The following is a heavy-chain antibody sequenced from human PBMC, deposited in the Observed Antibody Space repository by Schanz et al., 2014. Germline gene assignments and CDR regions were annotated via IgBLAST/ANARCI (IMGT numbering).Heavy chain of an antibody. CDR2: VSRSTPDI. Sequence: QVQVVQSGGGLVKPGGSLRLSCAASGFVFGDYYMTWIRQAPGKGLEWVSYVSRSTPDIYYADSVKGRFTMSRDNAKNSVFLQMNSLRAEDTAVYYCARGRSAYYFDDWGQGTLVTVSP. J-gene: IGHJ4*02. CDR3: ARGRSAYYFDD. CDR1: GFVFGDYY. D-gene: IGHD4-17*01. V-gene: IGHV3-11*06.